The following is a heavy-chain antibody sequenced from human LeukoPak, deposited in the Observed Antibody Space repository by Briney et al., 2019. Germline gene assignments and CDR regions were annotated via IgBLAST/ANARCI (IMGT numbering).Heavy chain of an antibody. CDR1: GFTLNTHW. V-gene: IGHV3-7*03. Sequence: PGGSLRLSCAASGFTLNTHWMSWVRQAPGKGLEWVANIKQDGRDTCYVDSVKGRFTISRDNAKNSLNLQMNSLRAEDTAMYYCATSEGYWGQGTLVTVSS. CDR2: IKQDGRDT. CDR3: ATSEGY. J-gene: IGHJ4*02.